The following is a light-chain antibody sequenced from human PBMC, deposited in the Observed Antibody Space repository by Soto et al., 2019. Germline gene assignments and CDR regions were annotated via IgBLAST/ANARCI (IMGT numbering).Light chain of an antibody. CDR2: GAS. CDR1: QSVSSN. Sequence: EIVMTQSPANLSVSPGERATLSCRASQSVSSNLAWYQQKPGQGPRLLIYGASTGASGIPARFSGSGSGTEFTLTISSLQSEDFAVYYCVQYNKWPPYTFGQGTKVAIK. J-gene: IGKJ2*01. V-gene: IGKV3-15*01. CDR3: VQYNKWPPYT.